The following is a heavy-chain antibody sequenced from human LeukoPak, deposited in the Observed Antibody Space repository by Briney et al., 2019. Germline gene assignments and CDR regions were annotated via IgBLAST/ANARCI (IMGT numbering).Heavy chain of an antibody. CDR3: ARDGATGYSSSWTGFDY. Sequence: KPSETLSLTCTVSGGSISSYYWSWIRQPPGKGLEWIGYIYYSGSTNYNPSLKSRVTISVDTSKNQFSLKLSSVTAADTAVYYCARDGATGYSSSWTGFDYWGQGTLVTVSS. CDR1: GGSISSYY. V-gene: IGHV4-59*01. D-gene: IGHD6-13*01. J-gene: IGHJ4*02. CDR2: IYYSGST.